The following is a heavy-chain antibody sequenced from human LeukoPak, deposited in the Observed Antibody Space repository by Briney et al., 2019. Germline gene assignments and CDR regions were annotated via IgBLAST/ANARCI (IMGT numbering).Heavy chain of an antibody. V-gene: IGHV4-34*01. CDR1: GGSFSGYY. J-gene: IGHJ4*02. CDR3: ATEIREKWEAYYFDY. Sequence: SETLSLTCAVYGGSFSGYYWSWIRQPPGKGLEWIGEINHSGSTNYNPSLKSRVTISVDTSKNQFSLKLSSVTAADTAVYYCATEIREKWEAYYFDYWGQGTLVTVSS. D-gene: IGHD1-26*01. CDR2: INHSGST.